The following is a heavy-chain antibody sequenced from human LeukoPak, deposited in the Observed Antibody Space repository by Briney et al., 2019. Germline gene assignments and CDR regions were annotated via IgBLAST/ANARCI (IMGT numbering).Heavy chain of an antibody. D-gene: IGHD5-24*01. V-gene: IGHV3-23*01. J-gene: IGHJ4*02. Sequence: GGSLRLSCAASGFTFNNYGMSWVRQAPGKGLEWVSAVSGSGGSTFYADSVKGRFTISRDNSKNTLYLQMNSLRAEDTAVYYCARERIGDGYNYAYWGQGTLVTVSS. CDR3: ARERIGDGYNYAY. CDR2: VSGSGGST. CDR1: GFTFNNYG.